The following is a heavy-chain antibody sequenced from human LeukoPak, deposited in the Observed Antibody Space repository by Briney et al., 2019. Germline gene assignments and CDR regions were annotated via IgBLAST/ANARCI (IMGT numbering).Heavy chain of an antibody. J-gene: IGHJ4*02. Sequence: SVKVSCKASGGTFSSYAISWVRQAPGQGLEWMGRIIPILGIANYAQKFQGRVTITADKSTSTAYMERSSLRSEDTAVYYCARPYYYDSSGYYPYWGQGTLVTVSS. D-gene: IGHD3-22*01. CDR3: ARPYYYDSSGYYPY. V-gene: IGHV1-69*04. CDR2: IIPILGIA. CDR1: GGTFSSYA.